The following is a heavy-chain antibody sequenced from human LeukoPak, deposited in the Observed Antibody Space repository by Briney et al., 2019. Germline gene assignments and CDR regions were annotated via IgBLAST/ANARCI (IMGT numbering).Heavy chain of an antibody. CDR3: AKGRWGLTINNFDL. CDR1: GFTFSSYG. CDR2: ISYDGTDK. J-gene: IGHJ3*01. V-gene: IGHV3-30*18. D-gene: IGHD3/OR15-3a*01. Sequence: GGSLRLSCAASGFTFSSYGIHWVRQAPGKGLEWVAVISYDGTDKYYTDSVKGRFTISRDNSKNTVFLQMNSVRVEDTALYYCAKGRWGLTINNFDLWGQGTMVTVSS.